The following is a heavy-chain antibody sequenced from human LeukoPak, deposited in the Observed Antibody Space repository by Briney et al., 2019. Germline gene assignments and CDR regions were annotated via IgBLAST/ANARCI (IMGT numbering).Heavy chain of an antibody. CDR2: IYSGGST. CDR1: GFTVSSNY. D-gene: IGHD3-9*01. J-gene: IGHJ4*02. V-gene: IGHV3-66*01. Sequence: GGSLRLSCAASGFTVSSNYMSWVRQAPGKGLEWVSVIYSGGSTYYADSVKGRFTISRDNSKNTLYLQMNSLRAEDTAVYYCASSSPLTLPIDYWGQGTLVTVSS. CDR3: ASSSPLTLPIDY.